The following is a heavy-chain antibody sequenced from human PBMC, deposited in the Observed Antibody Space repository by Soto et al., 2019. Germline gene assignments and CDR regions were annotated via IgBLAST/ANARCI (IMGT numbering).Heavy chain of an antibody. D-gene: IGHD3-22*01. CDR1: GFTFSSYA. CDR3: AREGVSYYYDSSGYYSFDY. CDR2: ISYDGSNK. V-gene: IGHV3-30-3*01. J-gene: IGHJ4*02. Sequence: GGSLRLSCAASGFTFSSYAMHWVRQAPGKGLEWVAVISYDGSNKYYADSVKGRFTISRDNSKNTLYLQMNSLRAEDTAVYYCAREGVSYYYDSSGYYSFDYWGQGNLVTVSS.